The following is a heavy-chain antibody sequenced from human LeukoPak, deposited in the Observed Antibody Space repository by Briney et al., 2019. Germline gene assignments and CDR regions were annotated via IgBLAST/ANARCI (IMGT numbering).Heavy chain of an antibody. J-gene: IGHJ4*02. V-gene: IGHV3-23*01. Sequence: TGGSLRLSCAASGFTFSSYAMTWVRQVPGKGLEWVASICGSGANTYYTDSAKGRLTGSSDNSKNTLYLQMHRLRAEDTAVYRCAKDQSPAGGDGFFDHWGQGALVTVSA. CDR3: AKDQSPAGGDGFFDH. CDR2: ICGSGANT. CDR1: GFTFSSYA. D-gene: IGHD2-21*02.